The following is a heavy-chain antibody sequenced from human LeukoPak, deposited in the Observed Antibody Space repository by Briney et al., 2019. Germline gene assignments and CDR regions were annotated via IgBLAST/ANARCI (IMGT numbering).Heavy chain of an antibody. CDR2: IYTNGRT. D-gene: IGHD3-3*01. CDR3: ARSGGYYNAFDY. V-gene: IGHV4-4*07. CDR1: GGSISSYY. Sequence: PSETLSLTCTVSGGSISSYYWSWIRQPAGKGLEWIGHIYTNGRTNYNPSLKSRVTMSVDTSKNQFSLKLSSVTAADTAVYYCARSGGYYNAFDYWGQGTLVTVSS. J-gene: IGHJ4*02.